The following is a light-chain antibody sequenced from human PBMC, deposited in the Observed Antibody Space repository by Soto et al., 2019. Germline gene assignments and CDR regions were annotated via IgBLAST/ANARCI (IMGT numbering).Light chain of an antibody. V-gene: IGLV1-40*01. CDR1: SSNIGAGYD. CDR2: GNI. J-gene: IGLJ1*01. Sequence: QSVLTQPPSVSGAPGQRVTISCTGSSSNIGAGYDVHWYQQLPGTAPKLLIYGNINRPSGDPDRFSGSKSGTSASLAITGLQAEDDADYYCQSYDSSLSGYVFGTGTKVTVL. CDR3: QSYDSSLSGYV.